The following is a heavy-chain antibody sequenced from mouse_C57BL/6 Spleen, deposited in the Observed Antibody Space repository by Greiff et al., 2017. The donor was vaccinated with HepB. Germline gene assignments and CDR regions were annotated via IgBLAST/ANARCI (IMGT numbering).Heavy chain of an antibody. J-gene: IGHJ2*01. CDR2: IYPGDGDT. D-gene: IGHD2-4*01. CDR1: GYAFSSYW. V-gene: IGHV1-80*01. CDR3: ARGNYDYDHFDY. Sequence: VQGVESGAELVKPGASVKISCKASGYAFSSYWMNWVKQRPGKGLEWIGQIYPGDGDTNYNGKFKGKATLTADKSSSTAYMQLSSLTSEDSAVYFCARGNYDYDHFDYWGQGTTLTVSS.